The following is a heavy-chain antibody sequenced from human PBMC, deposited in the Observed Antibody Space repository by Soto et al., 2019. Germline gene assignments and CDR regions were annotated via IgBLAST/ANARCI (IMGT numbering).Heavy chain of an antibody. Sequence: QLQLQESGSGLVKPSQTLSLTCAVSGGSISSGGYSWTWIRQLPGKGLERIGYIYHSGSSSYNPSLKSRVTISVDRSKNQFSLKLTSVTAADTAVYYCARRRGFPYYYGMDVWGHGTTVTVSS. D-gene: IGHD5-12*01. J-gene: IGHJ6*02. CDR1: GGSISSGGYS. CDR2: IYHSGSS. V-gene: IGHV4-30-2*01. CDR3: ARRRGFPYYYGMDV.